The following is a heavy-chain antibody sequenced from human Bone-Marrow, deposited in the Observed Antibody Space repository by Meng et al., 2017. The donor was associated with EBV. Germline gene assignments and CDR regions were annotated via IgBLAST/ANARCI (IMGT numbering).Heavy chain of an antibody. CDR1: GYIFTGHY. CDR3: ARASDYGNDLDY. D-gene: IGHD4-11*01. J-gene: IGHJ4*02. CDR2: IDPNRGGA. V-gene: IGHV1-2*06. Sequence: QVQLVKPGVRVRKPGALGKGSCKVSGYIFTGHYMHWVRQAPGQGLEWMGRIDPNRGGADYAQKFQGGVTMTRDTSISTFYMELSRLTSDDTAVYFCARASDYGNDLDYWGQGTLVTVSS.